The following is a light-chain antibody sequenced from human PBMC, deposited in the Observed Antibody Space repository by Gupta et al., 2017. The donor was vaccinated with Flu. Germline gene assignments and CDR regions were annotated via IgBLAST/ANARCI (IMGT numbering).Light chain of an antibody. CDR3: QSYDSSLSGSV. CDR1: SSNIGAGYD. Sequence: QSVLTQPPSVSGAPGQRVTIPCTGSSSNIGAGYDVHWYQQLPGTAPKLLIYGNSNRPSGVPDRFSGSKSGTSASLAIPGLQAEDEADYYCQSYDSSLSGSVFGGGTKLTVL. J-gene: IGLJ2*01. V-gene: IGLV1-40*01. CDR2: GNS.